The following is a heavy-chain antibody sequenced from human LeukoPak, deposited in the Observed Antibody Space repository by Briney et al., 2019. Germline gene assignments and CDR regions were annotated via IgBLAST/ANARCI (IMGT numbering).Heavy chain of an antibody. J-gene: IGHJ4*02. CDR2: ISAYNGNT. D-gene: IGHD3-9*01. CDR3: ARFVVDYDILTGYYPTHFDY. Sequence: ASVKVSCKASGYTFTSYGISWVRQAPGQGLEWMGWISAYNGNTNYAQKLQGRVTMTTDTSTSTAYMELRSLRSDDTAVYYCARFVVDYDILTGYYPTHFDYWGQGTLVTVSS. CDR1: GYTFTSYG. V-gene: IGHV1-18*01.